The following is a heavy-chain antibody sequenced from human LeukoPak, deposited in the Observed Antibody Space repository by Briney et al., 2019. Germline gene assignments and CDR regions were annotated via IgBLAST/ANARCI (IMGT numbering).Heavy chain of an antibody. Sequence: ASVKVSCKASGYTFTSYYMHWVRQAPGQGLEWMGIINPSGGSTSYAQKFQGRVTMTRDMSMSTVYMELSSLRSEDTAVYYCAREISGDYVWGSYRLTLGGWFDPWGQGTLVTVSS. V-gene: IGHV1-46*01. CDR2: INPSGGST. J-gene: IGHJ5*02. CDR1: GYTFTSYY. D-gene: IGHD3-16*02. CDR3: AREISGDYVWGSYRLTLGGWFDP.